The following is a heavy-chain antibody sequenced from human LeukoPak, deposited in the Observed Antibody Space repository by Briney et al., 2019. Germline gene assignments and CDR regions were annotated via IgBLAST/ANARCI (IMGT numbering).Heavy chain of an antibody. J-gene: IGHJ6*02. CDR2: IIPIFGTA. Sequence: SVKVSCKASGGTFSSYAISWVRQAPGQGLEWMGGIIPIFGTANYAQKFQGRVTITADESTSTAYMELSSLRSEDTAVYYCARANMGGSYYYYGMDVWGQGTTVTVSS. D-gene: IGHD1-26*01. CDR3: ARANMGGSYYYYGMDV. CDR1: GGTFSSYA. V-gene: IGHV1-69*13.